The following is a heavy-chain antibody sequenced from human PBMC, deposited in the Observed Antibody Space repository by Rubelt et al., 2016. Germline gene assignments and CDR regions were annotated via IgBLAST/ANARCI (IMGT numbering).Heavy chain of an antibody. CDR3: AKGGNVVVTARLYYFDY. J-gene: IGHJ4*02. CDR2: IYSGGST. CDR1: GFTVSSNY. D-gene: IGHD2-21*02. V-gene: IGHV3-66*01. Sequence: VQLVESGGGLVQPGGSLRLSCAASGFTVSSNYMSWFRQAPGTGLEWVSVIYSGGSTYYADSGKGRFTSSRDNSKNTLYLQMNSLRAEDTAVYYCAKGGNVVVTARLYYFDYWGQGTLVTVSS.